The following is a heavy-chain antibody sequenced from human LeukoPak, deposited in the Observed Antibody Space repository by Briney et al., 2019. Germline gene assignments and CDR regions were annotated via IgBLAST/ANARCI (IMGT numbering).Heavy chain of an antibody. J-gene: IGHJ4*02. CDR1: GYTFTGYY. V-gene: IGHV1-2*02. D-gene: IGHD3-10*01. Sequence: ASVKVSCKASGYTFTGYYMHWERQAPGQGFEWMGWINPNSGGTNYAQKFQGRVTMTRDTSISTAYMELSRLRSDDTAVYYCARNDYYGSGETGFDYWGQGTLVTVSS. CDR2: INPNSGGT. CDR3: ARNDYYGSGETGFDY.